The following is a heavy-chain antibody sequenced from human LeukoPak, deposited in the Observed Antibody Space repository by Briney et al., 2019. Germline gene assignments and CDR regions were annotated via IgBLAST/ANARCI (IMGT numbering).Heavy chain of an antibody. V-gene: IGHV4-59*01. J-gene: IGHJ3*02. CDR2: IYYSGST. D-gene: IGHD6-19*01. Sequence: SETLSLTCTVSGGSISSYYWSWIRQPPGKGLEWIGYIYYSGSTNYNPSLKSRVTISVDTSKNQFSLKLSSVTAADTAVYYCARDSGWPGAFDIWGQGTMVTVSS. CDR1: GGSISSYY. CDR3: ARDSGWPGAFDI.